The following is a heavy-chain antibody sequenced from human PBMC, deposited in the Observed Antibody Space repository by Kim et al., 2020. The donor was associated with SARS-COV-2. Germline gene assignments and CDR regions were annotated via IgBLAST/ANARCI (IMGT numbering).Heavy chain of an antibody. D-gene: IGHD2-2*01. J-gene: IGHJ6*02. Sequence: SETLSLPCAVSGGSISSSNWWSWVRQPPGKGLEWIGEIYHSGSTNYNPSLKSRVTISVDKSKNQFSLKLSSVTAADTAVDYCARPAGRGGYCSSTSCYYRLYYGMDVWGQGTTVTVSS. CDR3: ARPAGRGGYCSSTSCYYRLYYGMDV. CDR1: GGSISSSNW. CDR2: IYHSGST. V-gene: IGHV4-4*02.